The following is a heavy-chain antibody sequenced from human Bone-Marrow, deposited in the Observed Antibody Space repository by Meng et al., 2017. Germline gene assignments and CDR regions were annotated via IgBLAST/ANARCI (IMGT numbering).Heavy chain of an antibody. D-gene: IGHD3-22*01. J-gene: IGHJ4*02. Sequence: GGSLRPSCAASGFTFSSYWMSWVRQAPGKGLEWVANIKQDGSEKYYVDSVKGRFTISRDNAKNSLYLQMNSLRAEDTAVYYCARSTYYYDSSGYLFDYWGQGTLVTVSS. V-gene: IGHV3-7*01. CDR1: GFTFSSYW. CDR2: IKQDGSEK. CDR3: ARSTYYYDSSGYLFDY.